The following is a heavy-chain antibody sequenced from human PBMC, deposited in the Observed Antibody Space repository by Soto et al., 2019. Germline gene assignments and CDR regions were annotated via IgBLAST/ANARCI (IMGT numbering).Heavy chain of an antibody. Sequence: EVQLVESGGGLVKPGGSLRLSWAASGFTFNNAWMTWVRQAPGKGLDWVGRIKSKADGGIIDYAAPVRGRFTISRDDSRNTVYLQMNGLKPENTAMYYCTSDPGGSTWGQGTMVTFSS. CDR3: TSDPGGST. CDR2: IKSKADGGII. CDR1: GFTFNNAW. J-gene: IGHJ3*01. V-gene: IGHV3-15*01.